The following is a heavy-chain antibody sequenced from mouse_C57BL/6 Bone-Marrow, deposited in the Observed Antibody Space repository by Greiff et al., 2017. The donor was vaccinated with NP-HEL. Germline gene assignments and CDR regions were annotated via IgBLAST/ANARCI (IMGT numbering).Heavy chain of an antibody. CDR3: ARSRYDYAYFDS. D-gene: IGHD2-4*01. J-gene: IGHJ2*01. V-gene: IGHV1-52*01. CDR2: IDPSDSET. CDR1: GYTFTSYW. Sequence: QVQLQQPGAELVRPGSSVKLSCKASGYTFTSYWMHWVKQRPIQGLEWIGNIDPSDSETHYNQKFKDKATLTVDKSSSTAYMQLSSLTSEDSAVYECARSRYDYAYFDSWGESATLTVSS.